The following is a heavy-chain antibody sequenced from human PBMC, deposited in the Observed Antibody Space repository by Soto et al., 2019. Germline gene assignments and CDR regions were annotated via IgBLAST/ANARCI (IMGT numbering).Heavy chain of an antibody. Sequence: GGSLRLSCAASGFTFSSYGMHWVRQAPGKGLEWVAVIWYDGSNKYYADSVKGRFTISRDNSKNTLYLQMNSLRAEDTAVYYCARVFGSSWYDLVDYWGQGTLVTVSS. CDR2: IWYDGSNK. CDR3: ARVFGSSWYDLVDY. J-gene: IGHJ4*02. V-gene: IGHV3-33*01. D-gene: IGHD6-13*01. CDR1: GFTFSSYG.